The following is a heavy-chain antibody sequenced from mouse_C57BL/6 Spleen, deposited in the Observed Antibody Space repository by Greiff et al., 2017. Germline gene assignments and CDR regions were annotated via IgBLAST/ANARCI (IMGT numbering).Heavy chain of an antibody. CDR3: ARGEDYYGGSYVYAMDY. Sequence: ESGPGLVKPSQSLSLTCSVTGYSITSGYYWNWIRQFPGNKLEWMGYISYDGSNNYNPSLKNRISITRDTSKNQFFLKLDSVTTEDTATYYCARGEDYYGGSYVYAMDYWGQGTSVTVSS. CDR2: ISYDGSN. CDR1: GYSITSGYY. V-gene: IGHV3-6*01. D-gene: IGHD1-1*01. J-gene: IGHJ4*01.